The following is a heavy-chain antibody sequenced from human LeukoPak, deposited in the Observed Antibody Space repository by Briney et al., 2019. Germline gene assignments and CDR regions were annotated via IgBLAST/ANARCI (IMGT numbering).Heavy chain of an antibody. Sequence: ASVKVSCKASGYTFTSYYMHWVRQAPGQGLEWMGIINPSGGSTSYAQKFQGRVTMTRDTSTSTVYMELSSLRSEDTAVYYCARVGHYYDSSGYSPFDYWGRGTLVTVSS. J-gene: IGHJ4*02. CDR2: INPSGGST. D-gene: IGHD3-22*01. CDR3: ARVGHYYDSSGYSPFDY. V-gene: IGHV1-46*01. CDR1: GYTFTSYY.